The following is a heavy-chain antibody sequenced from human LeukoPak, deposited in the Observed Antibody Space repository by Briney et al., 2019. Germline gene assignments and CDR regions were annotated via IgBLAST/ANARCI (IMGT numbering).Heavy chain of an antibody. CDR2: INPNSGGT. CDR3: ARGPALRFLEWLPAGDAFDI. V-gene: IGHV1-2*02. Sequence: ASVKVSCKASGYTFTDYYIHWVRQAPGQGLEWMGWINPNSGGTNYAQKFQGRVTMTRDTSITTVYMELSRLRSDDTAVYYCARGPALRFLEWLPAGDAFDIWGQGTMVTVSS. J-gene: IGHJ3*02. D-gene: IGHD3-3*01. CDR1: GYTFTDYY.